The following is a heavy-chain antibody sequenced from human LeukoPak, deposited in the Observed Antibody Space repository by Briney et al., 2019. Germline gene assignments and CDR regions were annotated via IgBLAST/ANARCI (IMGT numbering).Heavy chain of an antibody. Sequence: SETLSLTCTVSGGSISSSSYYWGWIRQPPGKGLEWIGSIYYSGSTYYNPSLKSRVTISVDTSKNQFSLKLSSVTAADTAVYYCARAVGYSSSWYDSPRDYYYYMDVWGKGTTVTVSS. D-gene: IGHD6-13*01. J-gene: IGHJ6*03. CDR3: ARAVGYSSSWYDSPRDYYYYMDV. CDR1: GGSISSSSYY. CDR2: IYYSGST. V-gene: IGHV4-39*07.